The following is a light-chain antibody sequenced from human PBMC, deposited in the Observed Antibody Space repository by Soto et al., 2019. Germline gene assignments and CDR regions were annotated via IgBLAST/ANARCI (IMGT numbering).Light chain of an antibody. CDR3: LQHNSYPRT. CDR2: SAS. Sequence: DIQMTQSPSAMAASVGDRVTITCRASQDIKNFLAWFQQKPGEVPKRLIYSASSLQSGVPSRFSGSGSGTEFTLTISSLQPEDFATYYCLQHNSYPRTFGQGTKVDIK. V-gene: IGKV1-17*03. CDR1: QDIKNF. J-gene: IGKJ1*01.